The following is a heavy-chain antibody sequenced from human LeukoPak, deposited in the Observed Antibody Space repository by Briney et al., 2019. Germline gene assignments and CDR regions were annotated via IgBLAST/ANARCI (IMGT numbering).Heavy chain of an antibody. D-gene: IGHD3-10*01. CDR2: IDPSDSYT. V-gene: IGHV5-10-1*01. CDR1: GYSFSSYW. CDR3: ARHTISDY. Sequence: GESLKISCKGSGYSFSSYWINWVRQMPGKGLEWMGRIDPSDSYTNYNPSFQGHVTISADKSISAAYLQWSSLMASDTAMYYCARHTISDYWGQGTQVTVSS. J-gene: IGHJ4*02.